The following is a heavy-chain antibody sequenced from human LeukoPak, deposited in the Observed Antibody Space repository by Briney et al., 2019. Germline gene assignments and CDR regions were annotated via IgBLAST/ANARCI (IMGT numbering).Heavy chain of an antibody. CDR3: GRHSEEDGSNPKPLDY. Sequence: SETLSLTCTVSGGSINSYYWSWIRQPPGKGLEWIGYIYYIGSTSYNPSLKSRVTISVDTSKNQFSLKLRSVTAADTAVYYCGRHSEEDGSNPKPLDYWGRGTLVTVSS. CDR1: GGSINSYY. D-gene: IGHD5-24*01. CDR2: IYYIGST. J-gene: IGHJ4*02. V-gene: IGHV4-59*08.